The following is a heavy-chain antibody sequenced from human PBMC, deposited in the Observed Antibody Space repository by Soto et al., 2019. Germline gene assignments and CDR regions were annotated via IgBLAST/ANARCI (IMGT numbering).Heavy chain of an antibody. D-gene: IGHD3-10*01. V-gene: IGHV3-9*01. Sequence: EVPLVESGGGLVQPGRSLRLSCAASGFTFDDYAMHWVRQAPGKGLEWVSGISWNSGSIGYADSVKGRFTISRDNAKTSLYLQMNSLRAEDTALYYCAKGRYGSGIYYYYYFGMDVWGQGTTVTVSS. CDR3: AKGRYGSGIYYYYYFGMDV. CDR1: GFTFDDYA. CDR2: ISWNSGSI. J-gene: IGHJ6*02.